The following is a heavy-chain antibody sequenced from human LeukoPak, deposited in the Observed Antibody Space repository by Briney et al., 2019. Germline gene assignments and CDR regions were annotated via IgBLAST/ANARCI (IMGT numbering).Heavy chain of an antibody. CDR3: ARDSRGYYYFDY. CDR1: GFTFSSNY. Sequence: SGGSLRLSCAASGFTFSSNYMSWVRQAPGKGLEWVSVIYSGGSTYYADSVKGRFTISRDNSKNTLYLQMNSLRAEDTAVYYCARDSRGYYYFDYWGQGTLVTVSS. V-gene: IGHV3-66*01. J-gene: IGHJ4*02. D-gene: IGHD3-10*01. CDR2: IYSGGST.